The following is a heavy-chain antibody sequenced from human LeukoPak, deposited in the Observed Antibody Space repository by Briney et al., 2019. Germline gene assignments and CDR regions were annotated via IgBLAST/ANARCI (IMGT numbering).Heavy chain of an antibody. CDR2: ISWNSGSI. D-gene: IGHD3-22*01. Sequence: PGGSLRLSCAASGFTFDDYAMHWVRQAPGKGLEWVSGISWNSGSIGYADSAKGRFTISRDNAKNSLYLQMNSLRAEDTALYYCAKDRYYDSSGPRIDYWGQGTLVTVSS. CDR3: AKDRYYDSSGPRIDY. CDR1: GFTFDDYA. J-gene: IGHJ4*02. V-gene: IGHV3-9*01.